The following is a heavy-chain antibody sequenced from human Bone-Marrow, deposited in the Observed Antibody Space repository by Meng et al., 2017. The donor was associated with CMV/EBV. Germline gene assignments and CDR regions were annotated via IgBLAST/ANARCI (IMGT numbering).Heavy chain of an antibody. CDR3: ARTGTTPKENWFDP. Sequence: SVKVSCKASGGTFSSYAISWVRQAPGQGLEWMGGIIPILGIANYAQKFQGRVTMTRDTSTSTVYMELSSLRSEDTAVYYCARTGTTPKENWFDPWGQGTLVTVSS. CDR2: IIPILGIA. D-gene: IGHD1-7*01. CDR1: GGTFSSYA. V-gene: IGHV1-69*10. J-gene: IGHJ5*02.